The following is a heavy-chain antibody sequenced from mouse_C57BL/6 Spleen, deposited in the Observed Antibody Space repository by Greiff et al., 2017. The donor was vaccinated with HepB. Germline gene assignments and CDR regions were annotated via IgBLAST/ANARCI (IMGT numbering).Heavy chain of an antibody. D-gene: IGHD2-10*01. V-gene: IGHV1-69*01. CDR2: IDPSDSYT. CDR3: ARKTLLDYYAMDY. J-gene: IGHJ4*01. Sequence: QVQLKQPGAELVMPGASVKLSCKASGYTFTSYWMHWVKQRPGQGLEWIGEIDPSDSYTNYNQKFKGKSTLTVDKSSSTAYMQLSSLTSEDSAVYYCARKTLLDYYAMDYWGQGTSVTVSS. CDR1: GYTFTSYW.